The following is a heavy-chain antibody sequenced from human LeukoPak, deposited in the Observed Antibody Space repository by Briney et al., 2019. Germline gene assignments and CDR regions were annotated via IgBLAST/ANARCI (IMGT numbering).Heavy chain of an antibody. CDR3: AKDNTRGYSYSPTKKYYMDV. CDR1: GFTFSAYG. Sequence: PGGSLRLSCATSGFTFSAYGMHWVRQVPGKGLEWVTFVRYDGSNRLYADSVKGRFAVSRDYSKDTLYLQMNRLRAEDTAVYYCAKDNTRGYSYSPTKKYYMDVWGKGTTVTISS. CDR2: VRYDGSNR. J-gene: IGHJ6*03. V-gene: IGHV3-30*02. D-gene: IGHD5-12*01.